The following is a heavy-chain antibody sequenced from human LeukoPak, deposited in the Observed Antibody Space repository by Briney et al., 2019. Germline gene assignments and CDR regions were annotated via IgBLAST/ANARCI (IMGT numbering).Heavy chain of an antibody. D-gene: IGHD3-10*01. V-gene: IGHV3-21*01. CDR2: ISSSSSYI. CDR3: ARGSGPRGWFDP. CDR1: GFTFSSYS. Sequence: PGGSLRLSCAASGFTFSSYSMNWVRQAPGKGLEWVSSISSSSSYIYYADSVKGRFTISRDNAKNSLYLQMNSLRVEDTAVYYCARGSGPRGWFDPWGQGTLVTVSS. J-gene: IGHJ5*02.